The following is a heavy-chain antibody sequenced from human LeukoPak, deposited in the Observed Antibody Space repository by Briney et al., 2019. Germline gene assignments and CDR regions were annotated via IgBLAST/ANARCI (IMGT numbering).Heavy chain of an antibody. CDR1: GYSFISYW. Sequence: GESLKISCKGSGYSFISYWIGWVRQMPGKGLEWMGIIYPGDSDTRYSPSFPGQVTISADKSISTAYLQWSSLKASDTAMYYCARPRIAAAGNVYYMDVWGKGTTVTVSS. CDR2: IYPGDSDT. CDR3: ARPRIAAAGNVYYMDV. J-gene: IGHJ6*03. V-gene: IGHV5-51*01. D-gene: IGHD6-13*01.